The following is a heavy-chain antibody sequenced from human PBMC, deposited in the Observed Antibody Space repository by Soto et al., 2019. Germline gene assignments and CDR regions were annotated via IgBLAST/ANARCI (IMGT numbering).Heavy chain of an antibody. D-gene: IGHD4-17*01. Sequence: GGSLRLSCAASGFTFSSYWMSWVRQAPGKGLEWVANIKQDEGEKYYVDSVKGRFTISRDNAKNSLYLQMNSLRAEDTAVYYCARDGHSGDYPYWGQGTLVTVSS. CDR1: GFTFSSYW. CDR2: IKQDEGEK. V-gene: IGHV3-7*01. CDR3: ARDGHSGDYPY. J-gene: IGHJ4*02.